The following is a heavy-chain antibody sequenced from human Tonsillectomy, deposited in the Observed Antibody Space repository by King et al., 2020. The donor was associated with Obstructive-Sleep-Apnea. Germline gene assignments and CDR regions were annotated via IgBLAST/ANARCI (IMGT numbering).Heavy chain of an antibody. Sequence: VQLVQSGAEVKKPGSSVKVSCKASGGTFSSYAISWVRQAPGQGLEWMGGIIPIPGIANYAQKFQGRVTITADKSTSTAYMELSSLRSEDTAVYYCARERKSSSSWPSFDYWGQGTLVTVSS. CDR1: GGTFSSYA. V-gene: IGHV1-69*10. CDR2: IIPIPGIA. CDR3: ARERKSSSSWPSFDY. D-gene: IGHD6-13*01. J-gene: IGHJ4*02.